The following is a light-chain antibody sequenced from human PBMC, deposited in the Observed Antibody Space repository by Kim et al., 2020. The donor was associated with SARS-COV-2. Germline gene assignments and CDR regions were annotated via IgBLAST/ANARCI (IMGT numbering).Light chain of an antibody. Sequence: AYGGGRVPIACRASLAIANHLACFRQKPGKAPTSLISAASNLQIVVPSRFGGSVSGTHFTLSITSLQAEDFSTYYCQQFHSYPVTFGQGTRLEIK. CDR2: AAS. CDR3: QQFHSYPVT. V-gene: IGKV1-16*01. J-gene: IGKJ5*01. CDR1: LAIANH.